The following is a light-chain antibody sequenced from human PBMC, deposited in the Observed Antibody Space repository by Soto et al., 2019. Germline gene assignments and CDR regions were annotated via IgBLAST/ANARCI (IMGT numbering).Light chain of an antibody. CDR2: GPS. CDR3: QQYDSSPRT. Sequence: EIVLTQSPAILSVSPGERATLSCRASQSISRSLAWYQQKPGQAPRLLIYGPSSRATGIPDRFSGSGSGTDFTLTINRLEPEDFAVYYCQQYDSSPRTFGQGTKVDIK. J-gene: IGKJ1*01. V-gene: IGKV3-20*01. CDR1: QSISRS.